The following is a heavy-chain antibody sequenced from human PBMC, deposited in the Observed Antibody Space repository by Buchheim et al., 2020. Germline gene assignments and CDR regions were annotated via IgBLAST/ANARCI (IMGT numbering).Heavy chain of an antibody. J-gene: IGHJ6*02. CDR2: INHSGST. Sequence: QVQLQQWGAGLLKPSETLSLTCAVYGGSFSGYYWSWIRQPPGKGLEWIGEINHSGSTNYNPSLKSRVTISVDKSKNQFSLKLSSVTAADTAVYYCARVRYSYGFQGYYYGMDVWGQGTT. CDR3: ARVRYSYGFQGYYYGMDV. D-gene: IGHD5-18*01. CDR1: GGSFSGYY. V-gene: IGHV4-34*01.